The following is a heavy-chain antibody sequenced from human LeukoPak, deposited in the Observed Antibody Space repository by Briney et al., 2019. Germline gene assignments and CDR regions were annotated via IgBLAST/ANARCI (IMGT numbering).Heavy chain of an antibody. D-gene: IGHD2/OR15-2a*01. CDR3: ARHRITHYFDY. J-gene: IGHJ4*02. CDR2: IYHTGST. V-gene: IGHV4-59*01. Sequence: SETLSLTCTVSGGSITSYYWSWIRQTPEKGLEWIGYIYHTGSTHYNPSLKSRVTISVDTAKNQFSLKLHSVTAADTAVYYCARHRITHYFDYWGQGSLLTVSS. CDR1: GGSITSYY.